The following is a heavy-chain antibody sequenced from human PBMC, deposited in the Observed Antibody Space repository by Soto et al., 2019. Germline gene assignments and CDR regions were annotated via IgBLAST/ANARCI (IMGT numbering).Heavy chain of an antibody. D-gene: IGHD4-4*01. Sequence: QVQLQESGPGLVKPSETLSLTCTVSGGSISSYYWSWIRQPPGKGLEWIGYIYYSGSTNYNPSLKSRVTISVDTSKNQFSLKRSSVTAADTAVYYCARDHDGYGNLDYWGQGTLVTVSS. CDR3: ARDHDGYGNLDY. V-gene: IGHV4-59*01. CDR1: GGSISSYY. CDR2: IYYSGST. J-gene: IGHJ4*02.